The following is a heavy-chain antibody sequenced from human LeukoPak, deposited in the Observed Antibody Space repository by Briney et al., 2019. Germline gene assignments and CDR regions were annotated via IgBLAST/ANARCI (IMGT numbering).Heavy chain of an antibody. D-gene: IGHD3-22*01. CDR2: IRYDGSNK. Sequence: GGSLRLSCAASGFTFSSYGMHWVRQAPGKGLEWVAFIRYDGSNKYYADSVKGRFTISRDNSKNTLYLQMNSLRAEDTAVYYCAKDRYYDSSGYDYWGQGTLVSVSS. CDR3: AKDRYYDSSGYDY. J-gene: IGHJ4*02. CDR1: GFTFSSYG. V-gene: IGHV3-30*02.